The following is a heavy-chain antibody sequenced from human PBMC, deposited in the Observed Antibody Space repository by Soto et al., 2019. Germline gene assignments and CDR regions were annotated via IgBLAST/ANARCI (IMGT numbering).Heavy chain of an antibody. Sequence: EEQLLESGGRLVQPGESLRLSCEASGFTSTKYAMSWVRQAPGPGLEWVSAIDGSDDSTYYTDSVKGRFSISRAKSKNTVYLQMNILRDEDSALYYCAKDTGELRFRHGLDGWGRGTMVRVSS. D-gene: IGHD1-7*01. V-gene: IGHV3-23*01. J-gene: IGHJ3*01. CDR3: AKDTGELRFRHGLDG. CDR1: GFTSTKYA. CDR2: IDGSDDST.